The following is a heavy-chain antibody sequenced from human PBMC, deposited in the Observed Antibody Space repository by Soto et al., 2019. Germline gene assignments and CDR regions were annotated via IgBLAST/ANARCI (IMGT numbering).Heavy chain of an antibody. CDR2: IYTSGST. V-gene: IGHV4-4*07. CDR1: GGSISSYY. Sequence: KSSETLSLTCTVSGGSISSYYWSWIRQPAGKGLEWIGRIYTSGSTNYNPSLKSRVTMSVDTSKNQFSLKLSSVTAADTAVYYCAREDSLGVVAAKIDAFDIWGQGTMVTVSS. CDR3: AREDSLGVVAAKIDAFDI. D-gene: IGHD2-15*01. J-gene: IGHJ3*02.